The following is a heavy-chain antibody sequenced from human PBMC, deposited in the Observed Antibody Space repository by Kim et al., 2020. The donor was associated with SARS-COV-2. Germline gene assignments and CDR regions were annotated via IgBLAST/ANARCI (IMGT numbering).Heavy chain of an antibody. Sequence: SETLSLTCAVYGGSFSGYYWSWIRQPPGKGLEWIGEINHSGSTNYNPSLKSRVTISVDTSKNQFSLKLSSVTAADTAVYYCARSLMVYARKYYYYYGMDVWGQGTTVTVSS. CDR2: INHSGST. CDR3: ARSLMVYARKYYYYYGMDV. CDR1: GGSFSGYY. D-gene: IGHD2-8*01. V-gene: IGHV4-34*01. J-gene: IGHJ6*02.